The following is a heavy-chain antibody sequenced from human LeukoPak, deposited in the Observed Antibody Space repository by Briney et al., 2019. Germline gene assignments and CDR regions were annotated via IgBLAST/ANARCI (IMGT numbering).Heavy chain of an antibody. V-gene: IGHV4-38-2*01. CDR1: GYSISSGYY. D-gene: IGHD6-19*01. Sequence: SETLSLTCAVSGYSISSGYYWGWIRQPPGKGLEXXXSIYHSGSTYYNPSLKSRVTISVDTSKNQFSLKLSSVTAADTAVYYCARALRLSGWYPWFDPWGQGTLVTVSS. J-gene: IGHJ5*02. CDR3: ARALRLSGWYPWFDP. CDR2: IYHSGST.